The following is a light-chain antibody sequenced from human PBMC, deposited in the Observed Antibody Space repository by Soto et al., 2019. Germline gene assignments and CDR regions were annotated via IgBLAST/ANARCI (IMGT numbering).Light chain of an antibody. V-gene: IGKV3-15*01. CDR3: QQYNNWPPLT. CDR2: GAS. J-gene: IGKJ4*01. CDR1: RSISSD. Sequence: EIVMTQSPATLSVSPGERATLSCRASRSISSDLAWYQQKPGQAPRLLIYGASTRATGIPHRFSGSGSGTEFTLTISSLQSEDCALFYCQQYNNWPPLTFGGGTNVEIK.